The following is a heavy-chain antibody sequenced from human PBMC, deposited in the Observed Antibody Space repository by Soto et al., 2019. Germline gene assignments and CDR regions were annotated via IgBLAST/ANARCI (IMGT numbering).Heavy chain of an antibody. D-gene: IGHD3-16*02. CDR2: IKSKTDGGTT. CDR1: GFTFSNAW. Sequence: GGSLRLSCAASGFTFSNAWMSWVRQAPGKGLEWVGRIKSKTDGGTTDYAAPVKGRFTISRDDSKNTRYLQMNSLKTEDTAVYYCITSRLATSIMITFGGVIVPTDYWGQGTLVTVSS. CDR3: ITSRLATSIMITFGGVIVPTDY. V-gene: IGHV3-15*01. J-gene: IGHJ4*02.